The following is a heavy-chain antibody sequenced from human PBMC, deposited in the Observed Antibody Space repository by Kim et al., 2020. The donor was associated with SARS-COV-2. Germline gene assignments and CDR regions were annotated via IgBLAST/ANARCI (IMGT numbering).Heavy chain of an antibody. V-gene: IGHV1-69*04. CDR3: ARVGHLYSSGWFDY. Sequence: SVKVSCKASGGTFSSYAISWVRQAPGQGLEWMGRIIPILGIANYAQKFQGRVTITADKSTSTAYMELSSLRSEDTAVYYCARVGHLYSSGWFDYWGQGTLVTVSS. CDR1: GGTFSSYA. D-gene: IGHD6-19*01. CDR2: IIPILGIA. J-gene: IGHJ4*02.